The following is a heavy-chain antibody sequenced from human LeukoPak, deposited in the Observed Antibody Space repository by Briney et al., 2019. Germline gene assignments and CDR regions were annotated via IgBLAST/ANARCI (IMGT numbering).Heavy chain of an antibody. Sequence: ASVKVSCKASGFTFTAYYIHWVRQAPGQGLEWMGYINPHSGGTSSPQKFQGRVTMTTDTSISAAYMELSSPISDDTAMYYCVREGNELLSKNFDYWGQGTLVTVSS. V-gene: IGHV1-2*02. CDR1: GFTFTAYY. CDR3: VREGNELLSKNFDY. CDR2: INPHSGGT. J-gene: IGHJ4*02. D-gene: IGHD2-21*02.